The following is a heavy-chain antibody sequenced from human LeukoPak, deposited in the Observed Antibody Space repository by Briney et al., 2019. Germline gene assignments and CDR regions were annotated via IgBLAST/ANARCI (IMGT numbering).Heavy chain of an antibody. Sequence: SETLSLTCAVYGGSFSGYYWNWIRQPPGKGLEWIGEINHSGSTNYNPSLKSRVTISVDTSKNQFSLKLSSVTAADTAMYYCAKSGGYGLIDCWGQGTLVTVSS. CDR1: GGSFSGYY. CDR3: AKSGGYGLIDC. D-gene: IGHD1-26*01. V-gene: IGHV4-34*01. J-gene: IGHJ4*02. CDR2: INHSGST.